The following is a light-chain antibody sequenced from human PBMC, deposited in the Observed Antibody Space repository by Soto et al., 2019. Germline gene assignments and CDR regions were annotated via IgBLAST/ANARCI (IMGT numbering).Light chain of an antibody. CDR2: FAS. CDR1: QTVCNN. V-gene: IGKV3-15*01. Sequence: IVMTQSPATLSVSPGEKATLSCRASQTVCNNLAWYQQKPGQAPRLLVYFASTRATGIPARFSGSGSGTEFSLTISSLQSEDFALYYCQQYTAWPLTFGGGTKVETK. CDR3: QQYTAWPLT. J-gene: IGKJ4*01.